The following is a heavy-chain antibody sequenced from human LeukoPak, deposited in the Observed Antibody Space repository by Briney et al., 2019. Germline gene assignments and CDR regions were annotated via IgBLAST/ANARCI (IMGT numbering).Heavy chain of an antibody. Sequence: ASVKVSCKASGYTFTGYYMYWVRHAPGQGFGWMGWINPNSGGTNYAQKFQGRVTMTRDTSISTAYMELSRLRSDDTAVYYCARLRDGYNAFDYWGQGTLVTVSS. CDR1: GYTFTGYY. D-gene: IGHD5-24*01. CDR2: INPNSGGT. V-gene: IGHV1-2*02. J-gene: IGHJ4*02. CDR3: ARLRDGYNAFDY.